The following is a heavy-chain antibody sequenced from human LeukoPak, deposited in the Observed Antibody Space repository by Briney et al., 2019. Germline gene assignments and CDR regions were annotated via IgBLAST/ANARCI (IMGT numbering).Heavy chain of an antibody. D-gene: IGHD6-13*01. V-gene: IGHV4-59*01. CDR2: IYYSGST. J-gene: IGHJ4*02. CDR1: GGSISSYY. CDR3: ARDAGSWGYYFDY. Sequence: SETLSLTCTVSGGSISSYYWSWIRQPPGKGLEWIGYIYYSGSTNYNPSLKSRVTISVDTSKNQFSLKLSSVTAADTAVYYCARDAGSWGYYFDYWGQGTLATVSS.